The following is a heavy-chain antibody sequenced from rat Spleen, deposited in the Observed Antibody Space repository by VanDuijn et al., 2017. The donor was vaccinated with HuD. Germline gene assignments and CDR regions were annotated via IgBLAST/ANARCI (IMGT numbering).Heavy chain of an antibody. J-gene: IGHJ2*01. V-gene: IGHV5-29*01. CDR3: ATGITTTGDY. D-gene: IGHD1-10*01. Sequence: EVQVVESGGGLVQPGRSLKLSCAASGFTFSNYGMAWVRQAPTKGLEWVATINYDGTSTHYRDSVKGRFTISRDNAKSTLYLQMDSLRSEDTATYYCATGITTTGDYWGQGVMVTVSS. CDR1: GFTFSNYG. CDR2: INYDGTST.